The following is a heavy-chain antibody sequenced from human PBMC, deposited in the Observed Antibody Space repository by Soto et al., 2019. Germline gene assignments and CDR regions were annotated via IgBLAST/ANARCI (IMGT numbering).Heavy chain of an antibody. V-gene: IGHV1-24*01. D-gene: IGHD2-15*01. CDR3: ATVPPGYCSGGSCYAPFDY. CDR2: FDPEDGET. CDR1: GYTLTELS. Sequence: ASVKVSCKVSGYTLTELSMHWVRQAPGKGLEWMGGFDPEDGETIYAQKFQGRVTMTEDTSTDTAYMELSSLRSEDTAVYYCATVPPGYCSGGSCYAPFDYWGQGTLVTVSS. J-gene: IGHJ4*02.